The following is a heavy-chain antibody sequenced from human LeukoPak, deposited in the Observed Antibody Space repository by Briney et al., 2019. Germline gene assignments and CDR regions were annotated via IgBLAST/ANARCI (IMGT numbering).Heavy chain of an antibody. Sequence: PSETLSLTCTVSGGSISSYYWSWIRQPAGKGLEWIGRIYTSGSTNYNPSLKSRVTMSEDTSKNQFSLKLSSVTAADTAVYYCAREFNSADYSGSNWFDPWGQGTLVTVSS. J-gene: IGHJ5*02. CDR1: GGSISSYY. CDR3: AREFNSADYSGSNWFDP. CDR2: IYTSGST. D-gene: IGHD6-6*01. V-gene: IGHV4-4*07.